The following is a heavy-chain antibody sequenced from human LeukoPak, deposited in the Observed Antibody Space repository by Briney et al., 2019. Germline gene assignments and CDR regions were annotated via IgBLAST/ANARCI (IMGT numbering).Heavy chain of an antibody. D-gene: IGHD1-1*01. CDR2: THPSGNT. J-gene: IGHJ5*02. CDR3: ARKAPTTGWFDP. V-gene: IGHV4-4*09. CDR1: GGSNNSYY. Sequence: SETLSLSCTVSGGSNNSYYWSSIRQPPGKGLEWIGYTHPSGNTNYSPSLKSRVTISIDMSRNKFSLKLSSVPPADTAVYYCARKAPTTGWFDPWGQGTLVTVSS.